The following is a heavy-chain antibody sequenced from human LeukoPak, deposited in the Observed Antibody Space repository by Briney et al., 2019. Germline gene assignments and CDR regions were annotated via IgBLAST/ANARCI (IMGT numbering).Heavy chain of an antibody. D-gene: IGHD3-10*01. Sequence: GESLKISCKGSGYSFTSYGIGWVRQMPGKGLEWIGIIYPGDSDTRYSPSFQGQVTISADKSISTAYLQWSSLKASDTAMYYCARTDYYGSGTYAFDIWGQGTMVTVSS. J-gene: IGHJ3*02. V-gene: IGHV5-51*01. CDR3: ARTDYYGSGTYAFDI. CDR1: GYSFTSYG. CDR2: IYPGDSDT.